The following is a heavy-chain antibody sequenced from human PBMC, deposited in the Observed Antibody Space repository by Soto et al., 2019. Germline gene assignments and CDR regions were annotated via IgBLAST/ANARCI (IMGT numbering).Heavy chain of an antibody. J-gene: IGHJ6*02. D-gene: IGHD4-4*01. V-gene: IGHV3-33*01. CDR2: IWYDGSNK. Sequence: PGGSLRLSCAASGFTFSSYGMHWVRQAPGKGLEWVAVIWYDGSNKYYADSVKGRFTISRDNSKNTLYLQMNSLRAEDTAVYYCARERSATVGDYYYGMDVWGQGTTVTVSS. CDR1: GFTFSSYG. CDR3: ARERSATVGDYYYGMDV.